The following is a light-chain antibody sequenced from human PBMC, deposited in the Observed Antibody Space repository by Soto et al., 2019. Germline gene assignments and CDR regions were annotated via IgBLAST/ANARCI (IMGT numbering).Light chain of an antibody. V-gene: IGLV1-44*01. CDR3: AAWDDSLNGHVV. J-gene: IGLJ2*01. Sequence: QSVLSQPPSASGTPGQRLTISCSGSSSNIGTQSVNWYQHLPGTAPKLLVYGSNQRPSGVPDRFSGSKSGTSASLAISGLQSEDEADYYCAAWDDSLNGHVVFDGGTKLTVL. CDR2: GSN. CDR1: SSNIGTQS.